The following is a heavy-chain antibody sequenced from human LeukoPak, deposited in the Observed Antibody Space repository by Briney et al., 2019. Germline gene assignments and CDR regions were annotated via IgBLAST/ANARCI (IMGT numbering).Heavy chain of an antibody. D-gene: IGHD3-16*01. CDR3: ARGIPLGI. V-gene: IGHV3-74*01. J-gene: IGHJ3*02. Sequence: GGSLRLSCAASGFTLSRYWMYWVRQVPGKGPVWVSHIDSDGSSTFYADSVKGRFAISRDNAKNTLYLQMNSLRPEDTAVCYCARGIPLGIWGQGTMVTVSS. CDR2: IDSDGSST. CDR1: GFTLSRYW.